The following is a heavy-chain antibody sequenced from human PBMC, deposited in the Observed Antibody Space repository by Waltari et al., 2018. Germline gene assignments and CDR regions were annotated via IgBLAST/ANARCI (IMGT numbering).Heavy chain of an antibody. CDR3: AKDERWAPQSVDY. CDR1: GFPFSSYA. D-gene: IGHD4-17*01. J-gene: IGHJ4*02. CDR2: ISGSGGST. Sequence: EVQLVESGGGLVQPGGSLRLSCAASGFPFSSYAMRWVRQAPGKGLEWVSAISGSGGSTYYADSVKGRFTISRYNSKNTLYLQMNSLRAEDTAVYYCAKDERWAPQSVDYWGQGTLVTVSS. V-gene: IGHV3-23*04.